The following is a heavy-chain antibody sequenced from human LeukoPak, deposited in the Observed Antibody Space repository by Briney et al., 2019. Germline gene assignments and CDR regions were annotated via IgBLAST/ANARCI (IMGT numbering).Heavy chain of an antibody. J-gene: IGHJ4*02. CDR2: ISAYNGNT. D-gene: IGHD6-13*01. CDR3: ARSRGTAAGSSPFDY. V-gene: IGHV1-18*01. Sequence: WISAYNGNTNYAQKLQGRVTMTTDTSTSTAYMELRSLRSDDTAVYYCARSRGTAAGSSPFDYWGQGTLVTVSS.